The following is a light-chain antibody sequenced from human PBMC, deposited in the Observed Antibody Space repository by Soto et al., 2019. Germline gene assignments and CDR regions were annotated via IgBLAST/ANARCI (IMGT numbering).Light chain of an antibody. J-gene: IGKJ2*01. CDR2: GAS. V-gene: IGKV1-39*01. CDR3: QQSYSTPYT. Sequence: DIQMTQSPSSLSASVGDRVTITCRASQSISNYLNWYQQEPGKAPKLLIYGASSLQTGVPSRFSGSGSGTVFTLTISSLQPEDFATYYCQQSYSTPYTFGRGSKLEIK. CDR1: QSISNY.